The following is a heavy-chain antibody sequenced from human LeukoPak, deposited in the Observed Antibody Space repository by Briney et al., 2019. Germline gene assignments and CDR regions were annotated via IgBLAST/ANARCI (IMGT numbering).Heavy chain of an antibody. D-gene: IGHD3-22*01. J-gene: IGHJ3*02. CDR1: GFTFSSYG. Sequence: GGSLRLSCAASGFTFSSYGMPWVRQTPGKGLEWVAVISYDGSNKFYADSVKGRFTISRDNSKNTLYLQMNSLRAEDTAVYYCARDRWYYDSSGYSPDAFDIWGQGTMVTVSS. CDR2: ISYDGSNK. CDR3: ARDRWYYDSSGYSPDAFDI. V-gene: IGHV3-30*03.